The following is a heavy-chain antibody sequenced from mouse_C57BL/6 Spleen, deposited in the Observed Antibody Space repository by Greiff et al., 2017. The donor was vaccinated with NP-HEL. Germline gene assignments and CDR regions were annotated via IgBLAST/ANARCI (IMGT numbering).Heavy chain of an antibody. J-gene: IGHJ2*01. D-gene: IGHD2-1*01. V-gene: IGHV1-82*01. CDR1: GYAFSSSW. Sequence: VQLQQSGPELVKPGASVKISCKASGYAFSSSWMNWVKQRPGKGLEWIGRIYPGDGDTNYNGKYKGKATLTADKSSSTAYMQLSSLTSEDSAVYFWARDGCNYGRYFDYWGQGTTLTVSS. CDR3: ARDGCNYGRYFDY. CDR2: IYPGDGDT.